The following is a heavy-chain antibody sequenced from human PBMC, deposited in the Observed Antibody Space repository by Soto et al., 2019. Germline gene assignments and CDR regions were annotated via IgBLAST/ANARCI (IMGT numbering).Heavy chain of an antibody. CDR1: GFSLTTGKMG. V-gene: IGHV2-26*01. Sequence: QVTLKESGPALVKPTETLTLTCTVSGFSLTTGKMGVSWIRQPPGKALEWLAHIFSDNERSYSTSLQGRLTISEDTSGSQVVLSMTNVNPVDTATYYCARMNLDSYQFYYAMDVWGQGTTVTVSS. CDR3: ARMNLDSYQFYYAMDV. D-gene: IGHD3-9*01. J-gene: IGHJ6*02. CDR2: IFSDNER.